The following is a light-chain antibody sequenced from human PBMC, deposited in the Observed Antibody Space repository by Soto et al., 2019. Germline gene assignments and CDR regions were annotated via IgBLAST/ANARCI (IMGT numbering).Light chain of an antibody. Sequence: DIQLTQSPSFLSASVGDRVTITCRASKGISSYLAWYQQKPGKAPKLLIYAASTLQSGVPSRFSGSGSGTEFTLTISSRQPDDFATYYCQQLNSYPITFGHGTRLEI. CDR2: AAS. J-gene: IGKJ5*01. V-gene: IGKV1-9*01. CDR1: KGISSY. CDR3: QQLNSYPIT.